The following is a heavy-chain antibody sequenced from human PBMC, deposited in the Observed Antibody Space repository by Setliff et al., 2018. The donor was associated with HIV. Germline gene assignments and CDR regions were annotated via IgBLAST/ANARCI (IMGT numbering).Heavy chain of an antibody. J-gene: IGHJ4*02. CDR3: ARSPVVDTNMAFDY. CDR1: GGSISSYY. V-gene: IGHV4-59*01. CDR2: IYYSGST. Sequence: PSETLSLTCTVSGGSISSYYWSWIRQPPGKGLEWIGYIYYSGSTDDNPSLKSRVTISVDTSKNQVSLKLNSVTAADTAVYYCARSPVVDTNMAFDYWGQGTLVTVSS. D-gene: IGHD5-18*01.